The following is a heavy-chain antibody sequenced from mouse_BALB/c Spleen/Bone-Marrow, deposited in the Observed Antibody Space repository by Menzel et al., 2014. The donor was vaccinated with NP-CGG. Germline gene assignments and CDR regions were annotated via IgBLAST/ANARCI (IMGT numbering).Heavy chain of an antibody. CDR2: ILPGSGST. D-gene: IGHD1-1*01. V-gene: IGHV1-9*01. CDR3: ARGGYYGSSYEDYAMDY. CDR1: GYTFSSYW. Sequence: VQLQQPGAELMKPGASVKISCKATGYTFSSYWIEWVKQRPGHGLEWIGEILPGSGSTNYNEKFKGKATFTADTSSNTAYMQLSSLTSGDSAVYYCARGGYYGSSYEDYAMDYWGQGTSVTVSS. J-gene: IGHJ4*01.